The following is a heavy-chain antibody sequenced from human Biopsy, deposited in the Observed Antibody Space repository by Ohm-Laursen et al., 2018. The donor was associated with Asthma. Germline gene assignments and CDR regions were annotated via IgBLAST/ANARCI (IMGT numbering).Heavy chain of an antibody. D-gene: IGHD7-27*01. CDR3: ARVQKSPGDRWFDP. J-gene: IGHJ5*02. CDR2: INPNGGAT. Sequence: ASVKVSCKTSAYTFIGYHLHWVRQAPGEGLEWMGRINPNGGATIYAQKFQGRVTMTRDTSISTAYMELSRLTSDDTAVYYCARVQKSPGDRWFDPWDQGTLVTVSS. CDR1: AYTFIGYH. V-gene: IGHV1-2*06.